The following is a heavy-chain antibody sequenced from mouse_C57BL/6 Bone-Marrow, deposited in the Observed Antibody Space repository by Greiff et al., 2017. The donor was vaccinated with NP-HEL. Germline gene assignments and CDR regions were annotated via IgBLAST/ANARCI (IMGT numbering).Heavy chain of an antibody. J-gene: IGHJ3*01. CDR3: ARMRREYYGSSYQFAY. D-gene: IGHD1-1*01. Sequence: QVQLKESGPGILQPSQTLSLTCSFSGFSLSTFGMGVGWIRQPSGKGLEWLAHIWWDDDKYYNPALKSRLTISKDTSKNQVFLKIANVDTADTATYYCARMRREYYGSSYQFAYWGQGTLVTVSA. CDR1: GFSLSTFGMG. CDR2: IWWDDDK. V-gene: IGHV8-8*01.